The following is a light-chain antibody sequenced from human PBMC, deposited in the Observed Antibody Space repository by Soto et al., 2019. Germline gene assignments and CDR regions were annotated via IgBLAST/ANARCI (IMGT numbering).Light chain of an antibody. CDR3: ATWDDNLNAYV. CDR2: THN. V-gene: IGLV1-44*01. J-gene: IGLJ1*01. CDR1: SSNIGRNT. Sequence: QAVVSQPPSASGTPGQRVTISCSGSSSNIGRNTVNWYQQLPGTAPKLLMYTHNQRPSGVPDRFSGSKSGTSASLAISGLQSEDEADYYCATWDDNLNAYVFGTGTKVTVL.